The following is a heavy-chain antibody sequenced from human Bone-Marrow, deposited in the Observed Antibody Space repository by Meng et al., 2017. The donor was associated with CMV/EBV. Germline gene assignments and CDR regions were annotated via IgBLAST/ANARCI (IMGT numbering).Heavy chain of an antibody. CDR1: GYTFTGYN. D-gene: IGHD2-2*02. Sequence: ASVKVSCKASGYTFTGYNMHWVRQAPGQGLEWMGWINPNSGGTKYAQKFQGRVTLTRDTSISTAYMELSRLKSDDTAVFFCARDRAVVPAAIVEGPLKFDPWGQGTLVTVSS. CDR2: INPNSGGT. CDR3: ARDRAVVPAAIVEGPLKFDP. V-gene: IGHV1-2*02. J-gene: IGHJ5*02.